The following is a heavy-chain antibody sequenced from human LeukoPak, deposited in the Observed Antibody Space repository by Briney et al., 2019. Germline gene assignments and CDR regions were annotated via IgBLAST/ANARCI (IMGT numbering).Heavy chain of an antibody. CDR3: AKRGSTTYHFDS. Sequence: GGSLRLSCAASGFTLSNFAMRWVRQAPGKGLEWVSSISGNGVGTYYADSVKGRFTISRDNSKNSLNLQMNSLRVEDTAVYYCAKRGSTTYHFDSWGQGTLVTVSS. V-gene: IGHV3-23*01. CDR1: GFTLSNFA. D-gene: IGHD2-2*01. CDR2: ISGNGVGT. J-gene: IGHJ4*02.